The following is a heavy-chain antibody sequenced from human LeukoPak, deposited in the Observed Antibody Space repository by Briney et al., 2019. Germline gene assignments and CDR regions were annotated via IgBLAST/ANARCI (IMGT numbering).Heavy chain of an antibody. J-gene: IGHJ4*02. CDR3: ARDEGER. CDR2: IYHSGST. V-gene: IGHV4-38-2*02. D-gene: IGHD2-21*01. Sequence: GSLRLSCAGSGFTFGHYYIDWVRQAPGKGLEWIGNIYHSGSTYYNPSLKSRVTISVDTSKNQFSLKLSSVTAADTAVYYCARDEGERWGQGTLVTVSS. CDR1: GFTFGHYY.